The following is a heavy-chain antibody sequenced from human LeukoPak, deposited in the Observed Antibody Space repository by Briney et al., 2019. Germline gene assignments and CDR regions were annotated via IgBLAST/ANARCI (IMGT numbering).Heavy chain of an antibody. D-gene: IGHD2/OR15-2a*01. Sequence: PSETLSLTCAVYGGSFSGYYWSWIRQPPGKGLEWIGEINHSGSTNYNPSLKSRVTISVDTSKNQFSLKLSSVTAADTAVYYCARISDYYGMDVWGQGTTVTVSS. J-gene: IGHJ6*02. CDR1: GGSFSGYY. CDR2: INHSGST. V-gene: IGHV4-34*01. CDR3: ARISDYYGMDV.